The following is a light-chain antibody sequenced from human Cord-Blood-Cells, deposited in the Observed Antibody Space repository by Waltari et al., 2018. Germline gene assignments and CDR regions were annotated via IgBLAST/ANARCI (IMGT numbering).Light chain of an antibody. CDR2: AAS. CDR1: QGISSY. CDR3: QQYYSYPIT. V-gene: IGKV1-8*01. J-gene: IGKJ5*01. Sequence: AIRMTQSPSSFSASTGDRVTITCRASQGISSYLAWYQQKPGKAPKLLIYAASTLQSGVPSRFSGSGSGTDFTLTISRLQSEDFATYYCQQYYSYPITFGQGTRLEIK.